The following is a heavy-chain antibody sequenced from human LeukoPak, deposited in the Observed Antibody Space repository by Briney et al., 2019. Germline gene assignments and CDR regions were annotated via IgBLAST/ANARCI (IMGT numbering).Heavy chain of an antibody. CDR2: IKEDGSVK. Sequence: PGGSLRLSCTASGFIFSSHWMTWVRQSPGKGLEWVANIKEDGSVKYYVDSVKGRFTISRDNTKNSLYLQMNSLRVEDTAFYYCAKDNRRHYTSGPNPDSLHWGQGALVTVSS. J-gene: IGHJ4*02. V-gene: IGHV3-7*03. D-gene: IGHD6-19*01. CDR3: AKDNRRHYTSGPNPDSLH. CDR1: GFIFSSHW.